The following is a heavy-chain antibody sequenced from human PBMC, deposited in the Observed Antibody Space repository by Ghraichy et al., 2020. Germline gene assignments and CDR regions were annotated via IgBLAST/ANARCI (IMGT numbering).Heavy chain of an antibody. CDR2: ISSSSSYI. V-gene: IGHV3-21*01. J-gene: IGHJ5*02. D-gene: IGHD3-22*01. CDR1: GFTFSSYS. CDR3: ARDIVSLSGYYFDP. Sequence: GGSLRLSCAASGFTFSSYSMNWVRQAPGKGLEWVSSISSSSSYIYYADSVKGRFTISRDNAKNSLYLQMNSLRAEDTAVYYCARDIVSLSGYYFDPWGQGTLVTVSA.